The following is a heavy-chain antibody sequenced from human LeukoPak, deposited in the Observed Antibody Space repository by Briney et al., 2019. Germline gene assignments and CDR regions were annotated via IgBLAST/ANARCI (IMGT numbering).Heavy chain of an antibody. D-gene: IGHD5-12*01. Sequence: PGGSLRLSCAASGFTFSGSAMHWVRQASGKGLEWVGRIRIKANSYATSYAASVKGRFTISRDDSKDTAYLQMNSLKTEDTAVYYCIRREGYDFLSEVYGMDVWGQGTTVTVSS. CDR2: IRIKANSYAT. V-gene: IGHV3-73*01. J-gene: IGHJ6*02. CDR3: IRREGYDFLSEVYGMDV. CDR1: GFTFSGSA.